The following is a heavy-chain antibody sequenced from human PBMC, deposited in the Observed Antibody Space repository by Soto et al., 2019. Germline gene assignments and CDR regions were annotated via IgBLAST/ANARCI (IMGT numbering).Heavy chain of an antibody. V-gene: IGHV1-69*02. CDR1: GGTFSSYT. D-gene: IGHD2-2*01. J-gene: IGHJ6*03. CDR3: ASLVVPAASLGYYYYMDG. Sequence: ASVKVSCKASGGTFSSYTISWVRQAPGQGLEWMGRIIPILGIANYAQKFQGRVTITADKSTSTAYMELSSLRSEDTAVYYCASLVVPAASLGYYYYMDGWGKGTTVTVSS. CDR2: IIPILGIA.